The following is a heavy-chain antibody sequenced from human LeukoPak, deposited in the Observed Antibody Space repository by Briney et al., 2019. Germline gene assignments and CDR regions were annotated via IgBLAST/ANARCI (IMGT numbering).Heavy chain of an antibody. CDR3: TTSRRSYYGSGTFQY. CDR1: GYTLNVLS. Sequence: ASVKVSCKASGYTLNVLSIHWVRQAPGKGLEWMGGLDPVDGETIYAQRFQGRVTMTEDTSTDTAYLDLRSLRSDDTAVYYCTTSRRSYYGSGTFQYWGQGTLLTVSS. CDR2: LDPVDGET. J-gene: IGHJ1*01. D-gene: IGHD3-10*01. V-gene: IGHV1-24*01.